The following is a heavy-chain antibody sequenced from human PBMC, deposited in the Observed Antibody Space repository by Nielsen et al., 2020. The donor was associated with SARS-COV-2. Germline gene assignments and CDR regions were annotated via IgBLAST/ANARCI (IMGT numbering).Heavy chain of an antibody. CDR3: ARDILVMDSSSSFNYMDV. Sequence: WVRQAPGQGLEWMGIINPSGGSTSYAQKFRGRVTMTRDTSTSTVYMELSSLRSEDTAVYYCARDILVMDSSSSFNYMDVWGKGTTVTVSS. D-gene: IGHD6-6*01. V-gene: IGHV1-46*01. J-gene: IGHJ6*03. CDR2: INPSGGST.